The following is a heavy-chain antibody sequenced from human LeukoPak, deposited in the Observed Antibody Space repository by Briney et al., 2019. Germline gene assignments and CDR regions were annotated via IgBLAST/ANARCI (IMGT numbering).Heavy chain of an antibody. CDR3: ARDTVTTFGYYGMDV. Sequence: SETLSLTCTVSGGSISSGDYYWSWIRQPPGKGLEWIGYIYYSGSTYYNPSLKSRVTISVDSSKNQFSLKLSSVTAADTAVYYCARDTVTTFGYYGMDVWGQGTTVTVSS. V-gene: IGHV4-30-4*01. D-gene: IGHD4-17*01. J-gene: IGHJ6*02. CDR2: IYYSGST. CDR1: GGSISSGDYY.